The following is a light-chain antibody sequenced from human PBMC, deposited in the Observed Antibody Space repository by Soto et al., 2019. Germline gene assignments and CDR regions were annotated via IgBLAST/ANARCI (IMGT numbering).Light chain of an antibody. J-gene: IGLJ3*02. CDR2: EFT. CDR1: SSDVGGYNY. V-gene: IGLV2-8*01. CDR3: SSYASSNNFYFV. Sequence: QSVLTQPPSASGSPGQAVTISCTGTSSDVGGYNYVSWYQQYPGRAPKLMIYEFTKRPSGVPDRFSGSKSGNTASLTVSGLQAEDEADYCCSSYASSNNFYFVFGGGPKLTVL.